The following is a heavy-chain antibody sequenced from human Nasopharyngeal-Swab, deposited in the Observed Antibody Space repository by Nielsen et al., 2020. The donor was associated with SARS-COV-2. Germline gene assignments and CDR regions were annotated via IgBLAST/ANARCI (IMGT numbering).Heavy chain of an antibody. J-gene: IGHJ4*02. D-gene: IGHD3-3*01. V-gene: IGHV3-21*01. CDR1: GFTFSTYS. CDR3: ARDLASNDFWSGDF. CDR2: ISGTSTYI. Sequence: GESLKISCTASGFTFSTYSMNWVRQAPGKGLEWVSSISGTSTYIYYADSVKGRFTVSRDNARNSLYLQMNSLTGDDTAVYYCARDLASNDFWSGDFWGQGTLVTVSA.